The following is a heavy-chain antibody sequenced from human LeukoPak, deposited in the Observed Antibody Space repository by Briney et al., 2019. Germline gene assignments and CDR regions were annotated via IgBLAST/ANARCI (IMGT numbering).Heavy chain of an antibody. CDR2: IYSGGTT. CDR3: ARDGYGYNYMDV. Sequence: GGSLRLSCAASGFTVSSNYMSWVRQAPGKGLEWVSVIYSGGTTYNADSVRGRFTISRDNSKNMLYLQMNSLRAEDTAVYYCARDGYGYNYMDVWGKGTTVTVSS. V-gene: IGHV3-53*01. D-gene: IGHD5-12*01. CDR1: GFTVSSNY. J-gene: IGHJ6*03.